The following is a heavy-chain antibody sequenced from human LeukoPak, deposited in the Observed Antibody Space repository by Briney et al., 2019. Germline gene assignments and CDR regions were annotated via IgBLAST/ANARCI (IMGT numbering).Heavy chain of an antibody. CDR3: TRVGGDSGDFDY. CDR2: MSYDGSNK. J-gene: IGHJ4*02. CDR1: GFTFSSYG. Sequence: GRSLRLSCAASGFTFSSYGMHWVRQAPGKGLEWVAVMSYDGSNKYYADSVKGRFTISRDNSKNTLYLQMNSLRVEDTAVYYCTRVGGDSGDFDYWGQGTLVTVSS. D-gene: IGHD4-17*01. V-gene: IGHV3-30*03.